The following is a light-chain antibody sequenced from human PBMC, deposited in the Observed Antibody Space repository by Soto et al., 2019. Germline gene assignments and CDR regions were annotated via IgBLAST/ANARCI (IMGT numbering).Light chain of an antibody. CDR3: RSFTTSNTVV. V-gene: IGLV2-14*03. CDR2: DVT. J-gene: IGLJ2*01. Sequence: QSALTQPASVSGSPGQSITISCIGTSSDIGAYNYVSWYQQHPGKAPKLMIYDVTYRPSGVSNRFSGSKSGNTASLTISGLQAEDEADYHCRSFTTSNTVVFGGGTKLTVL. CDR1: SSDIGAYNY.